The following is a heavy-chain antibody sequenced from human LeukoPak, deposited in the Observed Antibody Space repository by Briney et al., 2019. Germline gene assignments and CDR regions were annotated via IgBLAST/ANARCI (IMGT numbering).Heavy chain of an antibody. CDR2: MHNSGDT. J-gene: IGHJ5*02. Sequence: SETLSLTCTVSGGSFSSYYWSWIRQPPGPGLRWIRYMHNSGDTSYNPSLKSRVTISIDTSKSQFSLKLSAVTAADTAVYYCARRGYGGNSGLGSWFDPWGQGTLVTVSS. V-gene: IGHV4-59*01. D-gene: IGHD4-23*01. CDR1: GGSFSSYY. CDR3: ARRGYGGNSGLGSWFDP.